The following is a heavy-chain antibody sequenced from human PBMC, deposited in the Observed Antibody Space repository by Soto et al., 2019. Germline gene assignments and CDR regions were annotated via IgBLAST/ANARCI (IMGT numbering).Heavy chain of an antibody. CDR2: ISYDGSNK. V-gene: IGHV3-30-3*01. Sequence: GGSLRLSCAASGFTFSSYAMHWVRQAPGKGLEWVAVISYDGSNKYYADSVKGRFTISRDNSKNTLYLQMNSLRDEDTAVYYCARILLPFYDSSGYYAFDIWGQGTMVTVSS. D-gene: IGHD3-22*01. J-gene: IGHJ3*02. CDR1: GFTFSSYA. CDR3: ARILLPFYDSSGYYAFDI.